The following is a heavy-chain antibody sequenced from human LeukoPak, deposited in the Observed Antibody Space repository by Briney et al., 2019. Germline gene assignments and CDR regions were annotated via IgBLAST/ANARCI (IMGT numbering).Heavy chain of an antibody. CDR2: ISSSGSST. Sequence: GGSLRLSCGASGFTFSSYAMHWVRQAPGKGLEYVSAISSSGSSTFYAISVKGRFTISRDNSKNTLYLQMGSLRAEDMAVYYCARRPQGAYDIWGQGTMVTVSS. CDR3: ARRPQGAYDI. V-gene: IGHV3-64*01. CDR1: GFTFSSYA. J-gene: IGHJ3*02.